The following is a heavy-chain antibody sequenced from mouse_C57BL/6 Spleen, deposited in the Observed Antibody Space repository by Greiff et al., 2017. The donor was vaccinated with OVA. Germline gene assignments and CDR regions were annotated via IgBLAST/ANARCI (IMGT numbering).Heavy chain of an antibody. J-gene: IGHJ3*01. Sequence: DVKLVESGGGLVQPGGSMKLSCVASGFTFSNYWMNWVRQSPEKGLEWVAQIRLKSDNYATHYAESVKGRFTISSDDSKSSVYLQMNNLRAKDTGIYYCTYDYDWFAYWGQGTLVTVSA. CDR1: GFTFSNYW. CDR3: TYDYDWFAY. V-gene: IGHV6-3*01. CDR2: IRLKSDNYAT. D-gene: IGHD2-4*01.